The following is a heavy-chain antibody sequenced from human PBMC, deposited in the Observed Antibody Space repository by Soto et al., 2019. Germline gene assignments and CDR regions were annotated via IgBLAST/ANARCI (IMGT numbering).Heavy chain of an antibody. Sequence: GASVKVSCKASGYTFTSYGISWVRQAPGQGLEWMGWISAYNGNTNYAQKLQGRVTMTTDTSTSTAYMELRSSVTAADMAVYYCARGPKNLGGSFYYGMDVWGQGTTVTVSS. CDR3: ARGPKNLGGSFYYGMDV. CDR1: GYTFTSYG. J-gene: IGHJ6*02. CDR2: ISAYNGNT. V-gene: IGHV1-18*03.